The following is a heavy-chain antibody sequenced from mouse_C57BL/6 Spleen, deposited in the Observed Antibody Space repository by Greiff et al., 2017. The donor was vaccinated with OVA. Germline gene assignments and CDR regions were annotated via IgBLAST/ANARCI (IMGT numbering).Heavy chain of an antibody. D-gene: IGHD1-1*02. V-gene: IGHV5-17*01. Sequence: EVKVEESGGGLVKPGGSLKLSCAASGFTFSDYGMHWVRQAPEKGLEWVAYISSGSSTIYYADTVKGRFTISRDNAKNTLFLQMTSLRSEDTAMYYCARLWSYAMDYWGQGTSVTVSS. CDR3: ARLWSYAMDY. CDR2: ISSGSSTI. J-gene: IGHJ4*01. CDR1: GFTFSDYG.